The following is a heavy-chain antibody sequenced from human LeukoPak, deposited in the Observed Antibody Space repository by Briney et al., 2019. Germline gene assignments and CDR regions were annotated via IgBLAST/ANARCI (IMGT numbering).Heavy chain of an antibody. CDR2: INPNSGGT. V-gene: IGHV1-2*02. J-gene: IGHJ4*02. CDR1: GYTFTGYS. CDR3: ARVRVVGATKYYFDY. D-gene: IGHD1-26*01. Sequence: ASVKVSCKASGYTFTGYSMHWVRQAPGQGLEWMGWINPNSGGTNYAQKFQGRVTMTRDTSISTAYMELSRLRSDDTAVYYCARVRVVGATKYYFDYWGQGTLVTVSS.